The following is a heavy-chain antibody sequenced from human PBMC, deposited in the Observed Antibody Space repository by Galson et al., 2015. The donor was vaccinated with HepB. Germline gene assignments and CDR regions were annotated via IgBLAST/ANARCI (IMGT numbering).Heavy chain of an antibody. Sequence: SVKVSCKASGGTFSSYAISWVRQAPGQGLEWMGGIIPILGIANYAQKFQGRVTITADKSTSTAYMELSSLRSEDTAVYYCARDYYDSSGYYGGDYWGQGTLVTVSS. CDR2: IIPILGIA. CDR3: ARDYYDSSGYYGGDY. D-gene: IGHD3-22*01. V-gene: IGHV1-69*10. J-gene: IGHJ4*02. CDR1: GGTFSSYA.